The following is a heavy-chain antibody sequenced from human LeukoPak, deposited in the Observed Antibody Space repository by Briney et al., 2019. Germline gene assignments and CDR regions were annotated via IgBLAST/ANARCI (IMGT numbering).Heavy chain of an antibody. V-gene: IGHV4-61*01. CDR2: IYYSGST. CDR3: ARDILATSIAAPYY. CDR1: GGSVSSSSYY. J-gene: IGHJ4*02. D-gene: IGHD6-13*01. Sequence: PSETLSLTCTVSGGSVSSSSYYWGWIRQPPGKGLEWIGYIYYSGSTNYNPSLKGRVTISVDTSKNQFSLKLSSVTAADTAVYYCARDILATSIAAPYYWGQGTLVTVCS.